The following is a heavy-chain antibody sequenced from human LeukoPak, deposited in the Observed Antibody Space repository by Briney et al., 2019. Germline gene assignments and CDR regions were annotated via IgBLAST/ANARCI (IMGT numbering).Heavy chain of an antibody. CDR1: GYTFTDYY. CDR3: ARGFTGELGGVDH. V-gene: IGHV1-2*02. D-gene: IGHD1-26*01. CDR2: IHPNSGDT. J-gene: IGHJ4*02. Sequence: ASVKVSCKASGYTFTDYYMYWVRQAPGQGLEWMGWIHPNSGDTNYAQKFQGRVTMTRDTSISTAYMELSRLRSDDTAVYYCARGFTGELGGVDHWGQGTLVTVSS.